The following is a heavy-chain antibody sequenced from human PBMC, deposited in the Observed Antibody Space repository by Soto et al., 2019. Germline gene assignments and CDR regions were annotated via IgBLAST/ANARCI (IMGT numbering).Heavy chain of an antibody. CDR1: GGTFSSYA. J-gene: IGHJ5*02. V-gene: IGHV1-69*13. CDR3: ARGGSGSYYRPFDP. Sequence: ASVKVSCKASGGTFSSYAISWVRQAPGQGLEWMGGIIPIFGTANYAQKFQGRVTITADESTSTAYMELSSLRSEDTAVYYCARGGSGSYYRPFDPWGQGTLVTVSS. CDR2: IIPIFGTA. D-gene: IGHD3-10*01.